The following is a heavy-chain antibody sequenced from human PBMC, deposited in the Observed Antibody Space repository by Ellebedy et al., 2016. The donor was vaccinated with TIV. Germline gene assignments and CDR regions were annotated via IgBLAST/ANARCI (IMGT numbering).Heavy chain of an antibody. J-gene: IGHJ6*02. D-gene: IGHD5-24*01. CDR1: GGSVSSGSYY. CDR3: AREFVEVATIDDFYYAMDV. CDR2: IYYSGGT. Sequence: SETLSPTCSVSGGSVSSGSYYWSWIRQPPGKGLEWIGYIYYSGGTNYNPSLKGRVTIALDPSQHEFSLKLRSVTAADTAVDYCAREFVEVATIDDFYYAMDVWGQGTTVTVSS. V-gene: IGHV4-61*01.